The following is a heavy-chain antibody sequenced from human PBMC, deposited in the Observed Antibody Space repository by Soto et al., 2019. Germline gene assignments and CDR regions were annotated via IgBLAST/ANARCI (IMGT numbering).Heavy chain of an antibody. CDR3: AKDQIQLWYGNSIDY. CDR1: GFTFSSYG. CDR2: ISYDGSNK. D-gene: IGHD5-18*01. V-gene: IGHV3-30*18. Sequence: GGSLRLSCAASGFTFSSYGMHWVRQAPGKGLEWVAVISYDGSNKYYADSVKGRFTISRDNSKNTLYLQMNSLRAEDTAVYYCAKDQIQLWYGNSIDYWGQGTLVTVSS. J-gene: IGHJ4*02.